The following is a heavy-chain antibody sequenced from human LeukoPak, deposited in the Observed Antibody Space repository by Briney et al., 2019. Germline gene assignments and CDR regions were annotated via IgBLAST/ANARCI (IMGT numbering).Heavy chain of an antibody. CDR2: IYYSGST. J-gene: IGHJ3*02. CDR3: AYYYDSSGTPGYAFDI. V-gene: IGHV4-31*03. CDR1: GVSISSGGYY. Sequence: SETLSLTCTVSGVSISSGGYYWSWIRQHPGKGLEWIGYIYYSGSTYYNPSLKSRVTISVDTSKNQSSLKLSSVTAADTAVYYCAYYYDSSGTPGYAFDIWGQGTMVTVSS. D-gene: IGHD3-22*01.